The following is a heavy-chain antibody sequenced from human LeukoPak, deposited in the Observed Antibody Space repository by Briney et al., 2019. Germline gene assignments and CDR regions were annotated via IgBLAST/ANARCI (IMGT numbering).Heavy chain of an antibody. V-gene: IGHV4-34*01. Sequence: PSETLSLTCAVYGGSFRGYYWSWIRQPPGKGLEWIGEINHSGSTNYNPSLKSRVTISVDTSKNQFSLKLSSVTAADTAVYYCARDHGRITMVRGVNVYPTPFDYWGQGTLVTVSS. CDR1: GGSFRGYY. J-gene: IGHJ4*02. CDR3: ARDHGRITMVRGVNVYPTPFDY. CDR2: INHSGST. D-gene: IGHD3-10*01.